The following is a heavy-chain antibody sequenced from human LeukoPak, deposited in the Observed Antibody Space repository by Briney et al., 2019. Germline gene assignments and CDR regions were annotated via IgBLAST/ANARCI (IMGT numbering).Heavy chain of an antibody. CDR3: ASDVDIVATDWVAY. Sequence: SAKVSCKASGGTFSSYAISWVRQAPGQGLEWMGRIIPILGIANYAQKFQGRVTITADKSTSTAYMELSSLRSEDTAVYYCASDVDIVATDWVAYWGQGTLVTVSS. V-gene: IGHV1-69*04. CDR1: GGTFSSYA. D-gene: IGHD5-12*01. CDR2: IIPILGIA. J-gene: IGHJ4*02.